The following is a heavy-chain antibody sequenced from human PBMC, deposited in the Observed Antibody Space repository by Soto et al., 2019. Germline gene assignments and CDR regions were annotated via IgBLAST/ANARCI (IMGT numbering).Heavy chain of an antibody. D-gene: IGHD5-12*01. J-gene: IGHJ5*02. V-gene: IGHV1-69*06. Sequence: GAAVKVSCKASGGTFSSYAISWVRQAPGQGLEWMGGIIPIFGTANYAQKFQGRVTITADKSTSTAYMELSSLRSEDTAVYYCAGASGYDQGSWFDPWGQGTLVTVSS. CDR1: GGTFSSYA. CDR2: IIPIFGTA. CDR3: AGASGYDQGSWFDP.